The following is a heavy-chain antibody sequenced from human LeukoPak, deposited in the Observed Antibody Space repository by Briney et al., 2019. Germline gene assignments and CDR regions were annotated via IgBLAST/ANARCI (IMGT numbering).Heavy chain of an antibody. V-gene: IGHV3-23*01. J-gene: IGHJ4*02. CDR2: ISGSGGST. CDR1: GFIFSNYA. D-gene: IGHD3-22*01. Sequence: GGSLRLSCVPSGFIFSNYAMSWVRQAPGKGLEWASAISGSGGSTYYADSVKGRFTISRDNSKNTLYLQMNSLRAEDTAVYYCAKDDTSGYYYLRGWGQGTLVTVSS. CDR3: AKDDTSGYYYLRG.